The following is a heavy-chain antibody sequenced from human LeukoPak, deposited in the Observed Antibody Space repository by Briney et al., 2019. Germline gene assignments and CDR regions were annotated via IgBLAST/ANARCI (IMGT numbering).Heavy chain of an antibody. Sequence: PSETLSLTCAVYGGSFSGYYWSWIRQPPGKWLEWIGEINHSGSTNYNPSLKSPLTLSVDTSNNQFSLKLSSVTAADTAVYYCARVKHYDFWSGALGFDPWGQGTLVTVSS. CDR1: GGSFSGYY. J-gene: IGHJ5*02. D-gene: IGHD3-3*01. CDR2: INHSGST. CDR3: ARVKHYDFWSGALGFDP. V-gene: IGHV4-34*01.